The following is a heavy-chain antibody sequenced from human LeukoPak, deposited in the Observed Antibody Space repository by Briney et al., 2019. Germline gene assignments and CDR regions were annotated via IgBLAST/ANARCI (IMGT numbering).Heavy chain of an antibody. CDR3: ARRLVVVSY. V-gene: IGHV4-34*01. J-gene: IGHJ4*02. D-gene: IGHD3-22*01. Sequence: SETLSLTCTVSGGSISSYYWSWIRQPPGKGLEWIGEINHSGSTNYNPSLKSRVTISVDTSKNQFSLKLSSVTAADTAVYYCARRLVVVSYWGQGTLVTVSS. CDR2: INHSGST. CDR1: GGSISSYY.